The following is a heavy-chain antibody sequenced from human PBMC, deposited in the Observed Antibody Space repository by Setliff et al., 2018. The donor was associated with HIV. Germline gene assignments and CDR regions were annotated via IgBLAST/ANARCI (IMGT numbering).Heavy chain of an antibody. CDR1: GGSMSRYS. J-gene: IGHJ4*02. CDR2: VYYDEIT. V-gene: IGHV4-59*12. D-gene: IGHD3-16*01. CDR3: ARGGEGEFFWFGNFSYYIDY. Sequence: SETLSLTCNVSGGSMSRYSWNWVRQPPGKGLEWVGYVYYDEITVNHYNPSLTSRVPVSIDTSKNQFYLNLTSVTAADTAVYYCARGGEGEFFWFGNFSYYIDYGGQGTLVTVSS.